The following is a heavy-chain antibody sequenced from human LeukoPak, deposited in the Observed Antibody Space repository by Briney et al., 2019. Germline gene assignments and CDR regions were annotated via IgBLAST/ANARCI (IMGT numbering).Heavy chain of an antibody. J-gene: IGHJ4*02. CDR2: IYYSGST. V-gene: IGHV4-59*08. D-gene: IGHD3-22*01. CDR3: ARLLRYYDSSGYFIV. Sequence: SETLSLTCTVSGGSISSYYWSWIRQPPGKGLEWIGYIYYSGSTNYNPSLKSRVTISVDTSKNQFSLKLSSVTAADTAVYYCARLLRYYDSSGYFIVWGQGTLVTASS. CDR1: GGSISSYY.